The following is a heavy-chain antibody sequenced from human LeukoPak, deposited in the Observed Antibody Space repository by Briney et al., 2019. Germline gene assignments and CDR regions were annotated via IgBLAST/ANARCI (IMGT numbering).Heavy chain of an antibody. V-gene: IGHV5-51*01. D-gene: IGHD2-2*02. CDR2: IYPGDSDT. CDR1: GYTFTSYW. CDR3: ARPEGRLYLQEEDY. J-gene: IGHJ4*02. Sequence: GESLKISCKGSGYTFTSYWIGWVRQMPGKGLEWMEIIYPGDSDTRYSPSFQGQVTISADKSISTAYLQWSSLKASDSAMYYCARPEGRLYLQEEDYWGQGTLVTVSS.